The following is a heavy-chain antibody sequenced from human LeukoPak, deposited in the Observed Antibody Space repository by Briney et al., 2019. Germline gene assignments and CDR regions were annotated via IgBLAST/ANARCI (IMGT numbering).Heavy chain of an antibody. J-gene: IGHJ4*02. Sequence: GASVKVSCKASGYTFINYDFSWVRQATGQGLEWMGWMNPNSGNTGYAQKFQGRVTMTRNTSISTAYMELSSLRSEDTAVYYCARRPSKYYDILTGYYRSEFDYWGQGTLVTVSS. CDR2: MNPNSGNT. V-gene: IGHV1-8*02. CDR3: ARRPSKYYDILTGYYRSEFDY. CDR1: GYTFINYD. D-gene: IGHD3-9*01.